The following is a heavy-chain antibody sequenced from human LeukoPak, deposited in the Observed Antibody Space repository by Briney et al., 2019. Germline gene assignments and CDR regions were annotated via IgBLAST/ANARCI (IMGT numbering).Heavy chain of an antibody. CDR1: GFTFSSYS. D-gene: IGHD6-6*01. Sequence: PGGSLRLSCAASGFTFSSYSINWVRRAPGRGLEWVSSINDNSDYINYADSVKGRFTISRDNARTSLYLQMNSLRAEDTAVYYCARDKAQDSVYYGMDVWGQGTTVTVSS. J-gene: IGHJ6*02. CDR2: INDNSDYI. CDR3: ARDKAQDSVYYGMDV. V-gene: IGHV3-21*06.